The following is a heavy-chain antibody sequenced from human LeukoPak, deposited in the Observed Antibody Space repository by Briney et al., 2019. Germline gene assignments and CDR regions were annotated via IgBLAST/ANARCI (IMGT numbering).Heavy chain of an antibody. CDR2: IIPIFGTA. D-gene: IGHD6-13*01. Sequence: GASVKVSCKASGGTFSSYAISLVRQAPGQGLEWMGGIIPIFGTANYAQKFQGRVTITADESTSTAYMELSSLRSEDTAVYYCARDASRGAAAEDAFDIWGQGTMVTVSS. J-gene: IGHJ3*02. V-gene: IGHV1-69*13. CDR3: ARDASRGAAAEDAFDI. CDR1: GGTFSSYA.